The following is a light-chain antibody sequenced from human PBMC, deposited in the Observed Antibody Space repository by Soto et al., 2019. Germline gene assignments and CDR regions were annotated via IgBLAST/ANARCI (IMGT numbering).Light chain of an antibody. CDR1: QSVXFTSNNKNY. CDR2: GAS. Sequence: DIVMTQSPDSLAVSLGERATINCESSQSVXFTSNNKNYLAWYQQKPGQAPRLLIYGASSRPTGIPDRFSGSGSGTDFTLTISRLEPEDFAVYYCQQYGSSALTFGGGTKVDIK. CDR3: QQYGSSALT. J-gene: IGKJ4*01. V-gene: IGKV4-1*01.